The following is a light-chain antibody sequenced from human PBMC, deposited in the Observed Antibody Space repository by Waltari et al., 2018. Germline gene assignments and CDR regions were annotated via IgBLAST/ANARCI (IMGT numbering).Light chain of an antibody. CDR2: GVN. CDR3: TSYTTSFTVV. V-gene: IGLV2-14*03. Sequence: QSALTQPASVSGSPGQSITIPCTETSSYIGGYNYVPGFQQHPGRDQKLSIYGVNNRPAGISNRFSGSKSGNTASLTISGLQAEDESHYYCTSYTTSFTVVFGGGTKLTVL. CDR1: SSYIGGYNY. J-gene: IGLJ2*01.